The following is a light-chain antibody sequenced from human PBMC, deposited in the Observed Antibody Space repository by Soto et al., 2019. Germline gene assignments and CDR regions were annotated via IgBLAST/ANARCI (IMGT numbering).Light chain of an antibody. V-gene: IGLV1-40*01. J-gene: IGLJ3*02. CDR2: GNN. CDR1: SSSIGAGYD. CDR3: QSYDTSLSAWV. Sequence: QSVLTQPPSVSVAPGQRVTISGTGSSSSIGAGYDVHWYQQQPGTAPKLLIYGNNKRPSGVPDRFSGSKSGTSASLAITGLQAEDEAHYYCQSYDTSLSAWVFGGGTKLTVL.